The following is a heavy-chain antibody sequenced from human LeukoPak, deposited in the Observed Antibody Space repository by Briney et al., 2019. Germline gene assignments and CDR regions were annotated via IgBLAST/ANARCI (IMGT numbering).Heavy chain of an antibody. V-gene: IGHV4-61*02. CDR1: GGSISSGSYY. D-gene: IGHD2-21*01. Sequence: SETLSLTCTVSGGSISSGSYYWSWIRQPAGKGLEWIGRIYTSGSTNYTPSLKSRVTISVDTSKNQFSLKLSSVTAADTAVYYCASEGIGLYYFDYWGQGTLVTVSS. CDR2: IYTSGST. J-gene: IGHJ4*02. CDR3: ASEGIGLYYFDY.